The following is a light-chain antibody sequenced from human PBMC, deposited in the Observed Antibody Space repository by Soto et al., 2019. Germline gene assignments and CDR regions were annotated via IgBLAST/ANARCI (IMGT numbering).Light chain of an antibody. Sequence: QSVLTHPPSASGTPGQRVTISCSGSSSNIGSNSVNWYQQLPGTAPKLLMYSSNQRPSGVPDRFSGSKSGTSASLAISGRQSEDEADYYCAAWDDSLNGVVFGGGTKVTVL. CDR1: SSNIGSNS. J-gene: IGLJ2*01. CDR2: SSN. CDR3: AAWDDSLNGVV. V-gene: IGLV1-44*01.